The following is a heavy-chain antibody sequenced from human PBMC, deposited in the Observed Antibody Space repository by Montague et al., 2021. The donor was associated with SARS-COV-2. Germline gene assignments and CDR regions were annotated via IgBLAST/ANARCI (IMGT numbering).Heavy chain of an antibody. CDR3: ARGQVTAFAIRIVFPAAGALES. Sequence: SETLSLTCAVSGGSFNDYYWTWVRQPPGKGLEWIGQINYSGNTKYNPSLQNRVTMSVDRSKNQFSLKLTSATAADTAIYYCARGQVTAFAIRIVFPAAGALESWGQGTTVTVSS. D-gene: IGHD3-3*02. J-gene: IGHJ6*02. V-gene: IGHV4-34*01. CDR2: INYSGNT. CDR1: GGSFNDYY.